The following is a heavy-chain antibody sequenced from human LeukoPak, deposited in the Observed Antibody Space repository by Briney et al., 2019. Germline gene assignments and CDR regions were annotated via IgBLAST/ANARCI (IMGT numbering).Heavy chain of an antibody. Sequence: GGSLRLSCAASGFTLSNHWMTWVRQAPGRGPEWVANVNRDGSETYYLDFVKGRFTISKDNAKNSLYLQMNSLRAEDTALYHCARNNGMDVWGQGTTVIVSS. CDR3: ARNNGMDV. J-gene: IGHJ6*02. V-gene: IGHV3-7*03. CDR2: VNRDGSET. CDR1: GFTLSNHW.